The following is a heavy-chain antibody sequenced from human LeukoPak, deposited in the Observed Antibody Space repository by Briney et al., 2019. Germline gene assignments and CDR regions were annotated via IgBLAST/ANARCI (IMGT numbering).Heavy chain of an antibody. V-gene: IGHV1-2*06. CDR1: GYTLTDYY. CDR3: ARVGYYESSGYYEY. J-gene: IGHJ4*02. D-gene: IGHD3-22*01. CDR2: INPNSGGT. Sequence: ASVKDSCKASGYTLTDYYMHWVGQAPGQGLEWMGRINPNSGGTNYAQKFQGRVTMTRDTSISTVYMELSRLRSDDTAVYYCARVGYYESSGYYEYWGQGTLVTVSS.